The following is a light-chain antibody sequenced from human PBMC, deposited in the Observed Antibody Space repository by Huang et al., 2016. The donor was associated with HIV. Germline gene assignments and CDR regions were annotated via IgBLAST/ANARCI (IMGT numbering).Light chain of an antibody. CDR2: DAS. J-gene: IGKJ4*01. Sequence: DIQMTQSPSSLSVSVGDRVTITCQASQDINNYLSWFQQKPGKAPKLLIYDASTLETGVPSRFSGGGSGTDFTFTISSLQPEDIATYYCQQYDDLPLTFGGGTKLDI. V-gene: IGKV1-33*01. CDR1: QDINNY. CDR3: QQYDDLPLT.